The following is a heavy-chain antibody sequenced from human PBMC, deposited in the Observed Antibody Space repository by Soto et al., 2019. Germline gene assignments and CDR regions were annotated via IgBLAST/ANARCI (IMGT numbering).Heavy chain of an antibody. Sequence: GASVKVSCKASGYTFTSYYMHWVRQAPGQGLEWMGIINPSGGSTSYAQKFQGRVTMTRDTSTSTVYMELSSLRSEDMAVYYCARDGDVLRFLEWLLPGYYGMDVWGQGTTVTVSS. J-gene: IGHJ6*02. V-gene: IGHV1-46*01. CDR1: GYTFTSYY. CDR2: INPSGGST. D-gene: IGHD3-3*01. CDR3: ARDGDVLRFLEWLLPGYYGMDV.